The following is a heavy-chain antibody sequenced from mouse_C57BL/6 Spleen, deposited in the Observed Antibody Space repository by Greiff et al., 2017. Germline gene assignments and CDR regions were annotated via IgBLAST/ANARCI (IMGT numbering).Heavy chain of an antibody. Sequence: QVQLQQSGPGLVQPSQSLSITCTVSGFSLTSYGVHWVRQSPGKGLEWLGVLWSGGSTDYNAAFISRLSISKDNSKSQVFFKMNSLQADDTAIYYCARISVYSKDYAMDYWGQGTSVTVSS. J-gene: IGHJ4*01. V-gene: IGHV2-2*01. D-gene: IGHD2-5*01. CDR3: ARISVYSKDYAMDY. CDR1: GFSLTSYG. CDR2: LWSGGST.